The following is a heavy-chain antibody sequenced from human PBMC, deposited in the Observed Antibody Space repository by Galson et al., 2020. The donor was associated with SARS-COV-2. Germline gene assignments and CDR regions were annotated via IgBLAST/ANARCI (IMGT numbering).Heavy chain of an antibody. CDR3: AKYLSTGARVFDY. CDR1: GFTFSNYA. CDR2: FSSDGYTT. Sequence: GESLKISCVASGFTFSNYAMSWVRQAPGKGLEWVSVFSSDGYTTYYADSVKGRFTISRDNSKNTLYLQKNSLRAEDTAVYYCAKYLSTGARVFDYWGQGTLVTVSS. D-gene: IGHD2-8*02. J-gene: IGHJ4*02. V-gene: IGHV3-23*01.